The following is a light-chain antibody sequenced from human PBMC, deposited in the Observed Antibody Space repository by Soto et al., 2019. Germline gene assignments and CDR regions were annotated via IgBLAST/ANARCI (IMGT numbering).Light chain of an antibody. CDR3: QQYNNWPLT. Sequence: EIVMTQSPATLSVSPGERATLSCRASQSVSSNFAWYQQKPGQAPRLLIYGASTSATGIPARFSGSGSGTEISLTISSLQSEDFAVYYGQQYNNWPLTFGPGTKVDIK. V-gene: IGKV3-15*01. CDR2: GAS. J-gene: IGKJ3*01. CDR1: QSVSSN.